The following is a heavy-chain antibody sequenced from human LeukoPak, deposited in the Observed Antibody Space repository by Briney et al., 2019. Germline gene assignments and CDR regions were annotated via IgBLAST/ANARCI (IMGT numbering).Heavy chain of an antibody. J-gene: IGHJ6*03. CDR3: ARGWGYYYYYMDV. CDR2: ISYGGST. Sequence: SETLSLTCAVSGGSINTGTYYWTWIRQHAGKGLEWIGCISYGGSTYYSPSLESRVSMSVDTSKNHFSLKVNSVTAADTAVYYCARGWGYYYYYMDVWGNGTTVTVSS. V-gene: IGHV4-31*11. CDR1: GGSINTGTYY. D-gene: IGHD3-16*01.